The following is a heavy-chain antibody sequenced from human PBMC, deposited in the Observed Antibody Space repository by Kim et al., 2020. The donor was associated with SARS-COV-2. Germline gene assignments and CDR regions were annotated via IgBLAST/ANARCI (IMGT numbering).Heavy chain of an antibody. CDR3: TRSRVFDY. CDR2: GGRT. Sequence: GGRTEFAASLKGRFTTSRDDSKSVAYLQMNSLITDDTAIYYCTRSRVFDYWGLGTLVTVSS. V-gene: IGHV3-49*02. J-gene: IGHJ4*02.